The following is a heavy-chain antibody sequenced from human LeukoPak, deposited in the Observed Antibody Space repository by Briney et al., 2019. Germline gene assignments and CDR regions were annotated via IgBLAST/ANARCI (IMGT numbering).Heavy chain of an antibody. CDR2: ISSSGSYT. V-gene: IGHV3-48*03. J-gene: IGHJ3*02. CDR3: ARTLYITVIVAEGAFDI. D-gene: IGHD3-22*01. Sequence: QPGGSLRLSCAASGFTFSSYEMNWVRQAPGKGLEWVSYISSSGSYTDYADSVKGRFTISRDNAKNSLYLQMNSLRAEDTAVYYCARTLYITVIVAEGAFDIWGQGTRVTVSS. CDR1: GFTFSSYE.